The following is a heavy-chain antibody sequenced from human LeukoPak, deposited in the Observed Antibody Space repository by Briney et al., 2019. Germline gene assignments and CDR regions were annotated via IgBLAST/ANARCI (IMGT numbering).Heavy chain of an antibody. J-gene: IGHJ4*02. CDR2: IKQDGSEK. V-gene: IGHV3-7*01. Sequence: GGSLRLSCAAPGFTSSSYWMSWVRQAPGKGLEWVANIKQDGSEKYYVDSVKGRFTISRDNAKNSLYLQMNSLRAEDTAVYYCARDRGSSGWYEFDYWGQGTLVTVSS. CDR1: GFTSSSYW. D-gene: IGHD6-19*01. CDR3: ARDRGSSGWYEFDY.